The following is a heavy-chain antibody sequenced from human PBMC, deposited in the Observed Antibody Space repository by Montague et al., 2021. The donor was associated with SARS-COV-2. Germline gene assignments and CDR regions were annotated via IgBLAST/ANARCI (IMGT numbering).Heavy chain of an antibody. J-gene: IGHJ5*02. Sequence: SETLSLTCSISSLSVTRNSGSWRKIRRPNCSHHRWMYAVYYSKNTMYNPSLKSRVTMSVDTSKNQFSLHLNLVTAADTAVYYCARRLTGLEPPFDPWGQGTLVIVSS. CDR1: SLSVTRNSGS. CDR2: VYYSKNT. CDR3: ARRLTGLEPPFDP. V-gene: IGHV4-39*01. D-gene: IGHD1-1*01.